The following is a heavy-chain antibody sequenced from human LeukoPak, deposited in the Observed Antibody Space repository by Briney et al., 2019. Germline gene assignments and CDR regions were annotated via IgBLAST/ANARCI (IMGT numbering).Heavy chain of an antibody. CDR1: GFTFSNYW. CDR2: IKSDGSST. V-gene: IGHV3-74*01. J-gene: IGHJ4*02. Sequence: GGSLRLSCAASGFTFSNYWMHWVRQAPGKGLVWVSRIKSDGSSTNYADSVKGRFTISRDNAKNTLYLQMNSLRAEDAAVYYCARGGILTGTGDYWGQGTLVTVSS. D-gene: IGHD3-9*01. CDR3: ARGGILTGTGDY.